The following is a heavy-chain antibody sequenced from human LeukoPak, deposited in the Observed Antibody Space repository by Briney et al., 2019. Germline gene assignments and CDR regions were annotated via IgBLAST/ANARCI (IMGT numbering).Heavy chain of an antibody. CDR3: VRASRSSWPRYYFDY. CDR1: GGTFSSYA. V-gene: IGHV1-69*01. J-gene: IGHJ4*02. CDR2: IIPIFGTA. Sequence: GASVKVSCKASGGTFSSYAISWVRQAPGQGLEWMGGIIPIFGTANYAQKFQGRVTITADESTSTAYMELSSLRSEDTAVYYCVRASRSSWPRYYFDYWGQGTLVTVSS. D-gene: IGHD6-13*01.